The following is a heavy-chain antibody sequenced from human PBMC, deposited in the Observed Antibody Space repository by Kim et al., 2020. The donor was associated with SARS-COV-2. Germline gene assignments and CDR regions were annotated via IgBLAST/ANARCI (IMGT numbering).Heavy chain of an antibody. CDR3: ARESYDSSGYPFDY. J-gene: IGHJ4*02. D-gene: IGHD3-22*01. Sequence: AQKFQGRVTMTRDTSTSTVYMELSSLRSEDTAVYYCARESYDSSGYPFDYWGQGTLVTVSS. V-gene: IGHV1-46*01.